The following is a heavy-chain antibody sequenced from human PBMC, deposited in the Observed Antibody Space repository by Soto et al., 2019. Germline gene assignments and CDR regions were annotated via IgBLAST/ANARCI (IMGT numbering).Heavy chain of an antibody. CDR1: GFTFSSYW. V-gene: IGHV3-74*01. D-gene: IGHD3-3*01. Sequence: EVQLVESGGGLVQPGGSLRLSCAASGFTFSSYWMHWVRQAPGKGLVWVSRINSDGRSTNYADSVKGRFTISRDNAKNTVYLQMNSLRVEDTAVYYCGRGAAGYYYMDVWGKGTTVTVSS. CDR3: GRGAAGYYYMDV. J-gene: IGHJ6*03. CDR2: INSDGRST.